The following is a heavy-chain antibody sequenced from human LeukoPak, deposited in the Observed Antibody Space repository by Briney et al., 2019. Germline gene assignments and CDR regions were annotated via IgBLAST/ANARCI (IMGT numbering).Heavy chain of an antibody. Sequence: SETLSLTCTVSGGSISSSSYYWGWIRQPPGKGLEWIGSIYYSGSTYYNPSLKSRVTISVDTSKNQFSLKLSSVTAADTAVYYCASRHLRTKGAFDIWGQGTMVTVSS. J-gene: IGHJ3*02. CDR1: GGSISSSSYY. V-gene: IGHV4-39*01. CDR3: ASRHLRTKGAFDI. CDR2: IYYSGST. D-gene: IGHD3-16*01.